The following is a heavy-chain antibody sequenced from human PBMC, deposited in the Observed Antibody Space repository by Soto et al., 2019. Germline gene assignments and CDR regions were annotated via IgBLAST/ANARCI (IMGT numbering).Heavy chain of an antibody. CDR3: AIFDYDFYALDV. CDR1: GGSINSNKW. Sequence: PETLSLTRVVSGGSINSNKWWMWVRQSPGTGLEWIGEVHHAGSTNYNPPLKSRVTLSVDKSKNQFSLKMTSVTAADTAVYYFAIFDYDFYALDVWGQGTTVTVSS. CDR2: VHHAGST. D-gene: IGHD3-10*01. J-gene: IGHJ6*02. V-gene: IGHV4-4*03.